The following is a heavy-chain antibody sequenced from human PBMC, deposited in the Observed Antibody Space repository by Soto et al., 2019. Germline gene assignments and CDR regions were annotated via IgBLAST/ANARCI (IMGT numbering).Heavy chain of an antibody. CDR3: ARGSKGRDGYNSGLRDAFDI. J-gene: IGHJ3*02. CDR1: GGSISSGGYS. CDR2: IYHSGST. Sequence: SETLSLTCAVSGGSISSGGYSWSWIRQPPGKGLEWIGYIYHSGSTYYNPSLKSRVTISVDRSKNQFSLKLSSVTAADTAVYYCARGSKGRDGYNSGLRDAFDIWVQGTMVTVSS. D-gene: IGHD5-12*01. V-gene: IGHV4-30-2*01.